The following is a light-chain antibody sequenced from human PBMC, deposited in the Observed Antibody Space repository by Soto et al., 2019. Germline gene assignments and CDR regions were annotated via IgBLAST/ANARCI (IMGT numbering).Light chain of an antibody. CDR1: SSDIGGYNS. CDR2: AVS. J-gene: IGLJ1*01. V-gene: IGLV2-14*01. CDR3: SSYTTSSTRV. Sequence: QSALTQPASVSGSPGQSITISCTGTSSDIGGYNSVSWYQQHPGKAPKLVIYAVSNRPSGVSSRFSGSKSGNTASLTMSGLQAEDEATYYCSSYTTSSTRVFGTGTKVNVL.